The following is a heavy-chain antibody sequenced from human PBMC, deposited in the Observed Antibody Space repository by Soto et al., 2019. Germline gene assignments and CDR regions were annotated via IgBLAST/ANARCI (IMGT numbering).Heavy chain of an antibody. J-gene: IGHJ4*02. Sequence: EVQLLESGGGLVQPGGSLRLSCAASGFTFSSYAMSWVRQAPGKGLEWVSAISGSGGSTYYADSVKGRFTISRDNSKNTLYLQMNSLRAEDTAVYYCAKDPEYYDFWSGYYTVGYFDYWGQGTLVTVSS. D-gene: IGHD3-3*01. V-gene: IGHV3-23*01. CDR3: AKDPEYYDFWSGYYTVGYFDY. CDR2: ISGSGGST. CDR1: GFTFSSYA.